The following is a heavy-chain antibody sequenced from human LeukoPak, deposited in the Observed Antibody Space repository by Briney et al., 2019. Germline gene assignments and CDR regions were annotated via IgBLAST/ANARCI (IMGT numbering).Heavy chain of an antibody. Sequence: GGSLRLSCAASGFSFSSYAMNWVRQAPGKGLEWVSAISGSGGSTYYVDSVKGRFTISRDNSKNTLYLQMNSLRAEDTAVYYCAKDYDYVWGSYRQGSYFDYWGQGTLVTVSS. V-gene: IGHV3-23*01. CDR1: GFSFSSYA. CDR3: AKDYDYVWGSYRQGSYFDY. CDR2: ISGSGGST. J-gene: IGHJ4*02. D-gene: IGHD3-16*02.